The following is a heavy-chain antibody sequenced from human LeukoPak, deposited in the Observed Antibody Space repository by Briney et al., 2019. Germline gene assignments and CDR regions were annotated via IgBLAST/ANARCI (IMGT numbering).Heavy chain of an antibody. CDR1: GGTFSSYA. J-gene: IGHJ2*01. Sequence: GASVKVSCKASGGTFSSYAISWVRQAPGQGLEWMGGIIPIFGTANYAQKFQGRVTITADESTSTAYMELSSLRSEDTAVYYCARGGYYDSSGYYYWCFDLWGRGTLVTVSS. D-gene: IGHD3-22*01. CDR3: ARGGYYDSSGYYYWCFDL. CDR2: IIPIFGTA. V-gene: IGHV1-69*13.